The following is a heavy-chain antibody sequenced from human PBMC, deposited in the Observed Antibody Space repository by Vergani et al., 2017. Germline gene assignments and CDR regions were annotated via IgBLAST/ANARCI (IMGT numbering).Heavy chain of an antibody. D-gene: IGHD3-22*01. Sequence: QVQLVQSGAEVKKPGSSVKVSCKASGGTFSSYAISWVRQAPGQGLEWMGGIIPIFGTANYAQKFQGRVTVTADESTSTAYMELSRLRSEDTAVYYCARDRGYYDSSGYSLEGNDFDYWGQGTLVTVSS. V-gene: IGHV1-69*01. CDR3: ARDRGYYDSSGYSLEGNDFDY. J-gene: IGHJ4*02. CDR2: IIPIFGTA. CDR1: GGTFSSYA.